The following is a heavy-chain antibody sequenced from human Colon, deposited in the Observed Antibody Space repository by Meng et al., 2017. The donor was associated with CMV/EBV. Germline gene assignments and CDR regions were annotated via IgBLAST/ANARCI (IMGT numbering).Heavy chain of an antibody. J-gene: IGHJ2*01. CDR3: ARGNDFWSGSVYYHYFDL. CDR2: IFDRGSV. CDR1: DGSMSGYY. Sequence: GSLRLSGDVPDGSMSGYYWSWLRQPPGKAWEGSGFIFDRGSVNYNPSLQSRLTMSADTSNNQFFLNLTSVTAADTAVYYCARGNDFWSGSVYYHYFDLWGRGTLVTVSS. D-gene: IGHD3-3*01. V-gene: IGHV4-59*01.